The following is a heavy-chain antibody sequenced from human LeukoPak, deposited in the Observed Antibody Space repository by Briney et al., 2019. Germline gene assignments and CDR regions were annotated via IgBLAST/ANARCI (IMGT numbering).Heavy chain of an antibody. CDR2: INWNGGST. V-gene: IGHV3-20*04. CDR1: GFTFHDYG. J-gene: IGHJ4*02. D-gene: IGHD3-22*01. Sequence: RPGGSLRLSCAASGFTFHDYGMSWLRQAPGKGLEWVSGINWNGGSTGHADSVKGRFTLSRDNAKNSLYLQMNSRRAEDTALYYCARVLPSPRYDSSGPNDYWGQGTLVTVSS. CDR3: ARVLPSPRYDSSGPNDY.